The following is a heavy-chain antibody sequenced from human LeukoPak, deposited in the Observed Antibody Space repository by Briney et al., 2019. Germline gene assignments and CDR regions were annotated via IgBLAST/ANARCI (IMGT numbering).Heavy chain of an antibody. CDR2: LYYSGST. CDR3: ASAATYSVDY. Sequence: SETLSLTCTVSGGSFSDGTYYWGWIRQPPGKGLEWIGSLYYSGSTHYNPSLKSRVTMSVDTSKNQFSLKLSSVTAADTAVYFCASAATYSVDYWGQGTLVTVSS. D-gene: IGHD2-15*01. V-gene: IGHV4-39*01. CDR1: GGSFSDGTYY. J-gene: IGHJ4*02.